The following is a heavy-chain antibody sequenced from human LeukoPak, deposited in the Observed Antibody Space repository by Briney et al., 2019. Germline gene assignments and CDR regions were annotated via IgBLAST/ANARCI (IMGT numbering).Heavy chain of an antibody. CDR3: ASGSWYLDY. J-gene: IGHJ4*02. CDR1: GGSISSGSYY. V-gene: IGHV4-61*02. CDR2: IYISGST. Sequence: SETLSLTCTVSGGSISSGSYYWSWIRQPAGKGLEWIGRIYISGSTNYNPSLKSRVTISVDTSKNQFSLKLSSVTAADTAVYYCASGSWYLDYWGQGTLVTVSS. D-gene: IGHD1-26*01.